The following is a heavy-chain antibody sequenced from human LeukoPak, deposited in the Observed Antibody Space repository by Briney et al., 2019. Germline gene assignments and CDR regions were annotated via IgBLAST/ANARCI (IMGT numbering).Heavy chain of an antibody. D-gene: IGHD3-22*01. V-gene: IGHV4-39*01. CDR2: IYYSGST. J-gene: IGHJ6*03. CDR3: ARPPLSYDSSGYYYYMDV. CDR1: GGSISSSSYY. Sequence: SETLSLTCTVSGGSISSSSYYWGWIRQPPGKELEWIGSIYYSGSTYYNPSLKSRVTISVDTSKNQFSLKLSSVTAADTAVYYCARPPLSYDSSGYYYYMDVWGKGTTVTVSS.